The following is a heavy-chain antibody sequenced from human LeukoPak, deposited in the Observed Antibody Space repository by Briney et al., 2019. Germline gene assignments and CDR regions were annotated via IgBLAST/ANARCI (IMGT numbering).Heavy chain of an antibody. CDR3: ARAPLRWQRWFDP. CDR2: INHSGST. D-gene: IGHD4-23*01. V-gene: IGHV4-34*01. CDR1: GGSFSGYY. Sequence: SETLSLTCAVYGGSFSGYYWSWIRQPPGKGLEWIGGINHSGSTNYNPSLKGRVTISVDTSKNQFSLKLSSVTAADTAVYYCARAPLRWQRWFDPWGQGTLVTVSS. J-gene: IGHJ5*02.